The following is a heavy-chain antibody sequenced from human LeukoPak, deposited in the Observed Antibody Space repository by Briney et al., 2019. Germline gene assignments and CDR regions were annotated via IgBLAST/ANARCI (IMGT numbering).Heavy chain of an antibody. CDR2: ISYDGSNK. Sequence: PGGSLRLSCAASGFTFSSYGMHWVRQAPGKGLEWVAVISYDGSNKYYADSVKGRFTISRDNSKNTLYLQMNSLRAEDTAVYYCARDGVIGQQLVQGEIDYWGQGTLVTVSS. J-gene: IGHJ4*02. CDR1: GFTFSSYG. CDR3: ARDGVIGQQLVQGEIDY. V-gene: IGHV3-30*03. D-gene: IGHD6-13*01.